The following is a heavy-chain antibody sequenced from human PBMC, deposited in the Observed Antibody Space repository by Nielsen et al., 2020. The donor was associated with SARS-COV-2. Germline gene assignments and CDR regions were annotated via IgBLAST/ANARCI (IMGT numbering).Heavy chain of an antibody. CDR2: IKEDGSEK. J-gene: IGHJ4*02. D-gene: IGHD1-1*01. CDR1: GFTFTNYW. Sequence: GKSLKISCAASGFTFTNYWMTWVRQAPGNGLEWVANIKEDGSEKKYVDAVKGRFTISRDNAKNSMYLHMNSLRAEDTAVYYCARRTADFDYWGQGTLVTVSS. V-gene: IGHV3-7*03. CDR3: ARRTADFDY.